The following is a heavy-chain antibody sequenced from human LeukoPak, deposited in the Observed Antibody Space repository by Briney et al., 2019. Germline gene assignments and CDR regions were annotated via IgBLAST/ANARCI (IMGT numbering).Heavy chain of an antibody. D-gene: IGHD4-17*01. J-gene: IGHJ6*02. CDR3: ARDRYGDYVDYYYYGMDV. Sequence: GGSLRLSCAASGFTFSSYAMHWVRQAPGKGLEWVAVISYDGSNKYYADSVRGRFTISRDNSKNTLYLQMNSLRAEDTAVYYCARDRYGDYVDYYYYGMDVWGQGTTVTVSS. V-gene: IGHV3-30-3*01. CDR1: GFTFSSYA. CDR2: ISYDGSNK.